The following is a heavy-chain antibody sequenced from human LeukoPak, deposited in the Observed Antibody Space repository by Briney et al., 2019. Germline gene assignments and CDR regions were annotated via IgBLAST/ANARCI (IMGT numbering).Heavy chain of an antibody. CDR2: INPNSGGT. CDR1: GGTFSSYA. D-gene: IGHD1-20*01. V-gene: IGHV1-2*02. Sequence: GASVKVSCKASGGTFSSYAISWVRQAPGQGLEWMGWINPNSGGTNYAQKFQGRVTMTRDTSISTAYMELSRLRSDDTAVYYCARDRITGPMDVWGKGTTVTVSS. J-gene: IGHJ6*03. CDR3: ARDRITGPMDV.